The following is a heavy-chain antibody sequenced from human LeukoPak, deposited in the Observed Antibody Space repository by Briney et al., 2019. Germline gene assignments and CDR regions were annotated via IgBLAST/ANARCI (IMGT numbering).Heavy chain of an antibody. CDR3: ARGAHIVVVTAIPLDY. CDR2: INPNSGGT. J-gene: IGHJ4*02. Sequence: ASVKVSCKASGYTFTGYYMHWVRQAPGQGLEWMGWINPNSGGTNYAQKFQGRVTMTRDTSICTAYMELSRLRSDDTAVYYCARGAHIVVVTAIPLDYWGQGTLVTVSS. CDR1: GYTFTGYY. D-gene: IGHD2-21*02. V-gene: IGHV1-2*02.